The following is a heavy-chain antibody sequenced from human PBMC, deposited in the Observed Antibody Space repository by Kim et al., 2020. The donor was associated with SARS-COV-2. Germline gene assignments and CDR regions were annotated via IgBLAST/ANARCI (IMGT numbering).Heavy chain of an antibody. D-gene: IGHD2-15*01. CDR1: GFTFSSYG. CDR2: ISYDGSNK. V-gene: IGHV3-30*18. Sequence: GGSLRLSCAASGFTFSSYGMHWVRQAPGKGLEWVAVISYDGSNKYYADSVKGRFTISRDNSKNTLYLQMNSLRAEDTAVYYCAKELGGDYYGMDVWGQGTTVTVSS. CDR3: AKELGGDYYGMDV. J-gene: IGHJ6*02.